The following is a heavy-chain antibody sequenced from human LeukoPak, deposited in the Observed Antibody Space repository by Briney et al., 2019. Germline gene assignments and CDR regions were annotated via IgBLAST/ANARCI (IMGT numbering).Heavy chain of an antibody. CDR3: ARSVVVPPTPDY. D-gene: IGHD2-15*01. Sequence: AGGSLRLSCAAPGFTFNSYTMHWVRQAPGKGLEWVANIKQDGSEKYYVDSVKGRFTISRDNAKNSLYLQMNSLRAEDTAVYYCARSVVVPPTPDYWGQGTLVTVSS. V-gene: IGHV3-7*03. J-gene: IGHJ4*02. CDR1: GFTFNSYT. CDR2: IKQDGSEK.